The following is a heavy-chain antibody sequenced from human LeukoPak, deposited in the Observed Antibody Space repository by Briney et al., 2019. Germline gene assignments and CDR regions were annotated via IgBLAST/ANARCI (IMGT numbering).Heavy chain of an antibody. J-gene: IGHJ4*02. Sequence: PGGSLRLSCSASGFTVSTTYMPLVRQAPGPGLEWVSLIYSGGSTYYADSVKGRFTISRDNSKNTLYLQMNSLRAEDTAVYHCARYGDRPSNWGQGTLVTVSS. CDR3: ARYGDRPSN. V-gene: IGHV3-53*01. CDR2: IYSGGST. D-gene: IGHD3-10*01. CDR1: GFTVSTTY.